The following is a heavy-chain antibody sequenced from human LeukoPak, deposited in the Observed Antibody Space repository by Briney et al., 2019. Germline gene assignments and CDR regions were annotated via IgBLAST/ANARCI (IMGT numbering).Heavy chain of an antibody. Sequence: KPSETLSLTCAVSGYPISSGYYWGWIRQPPGKGLEWIGSIYHSGSTYYNPSLKSRVTISVDTSKNQFSLKLSSVTAADTAVYYCARGTTRLRGAYNWFDPWGQGTLVTVSS. J-gene: IGHJ5*02. D-gene: IGHD4-17*01. V-gene: IGHV4-38-2*01. CDR1: GYPISSGYY. CDR3: ARGTTRLRGAYNWFDP. CDR2: IYHSGST.